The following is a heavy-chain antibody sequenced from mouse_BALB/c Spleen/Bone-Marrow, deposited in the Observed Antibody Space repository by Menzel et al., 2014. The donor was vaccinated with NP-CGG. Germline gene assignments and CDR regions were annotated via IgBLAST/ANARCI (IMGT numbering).Heavy chain of an antibody. Sequence: EVQLVESGGGLVKPGGTLKLSCAASGFTFSDYYMYWVRQTPEKRLEWVATISDGGSYTYYPDSVKGRFTISKDNAKNNLYLQMSSLKSEDTAMYYCVLRWFAYWGQGTLVTVSA. CDR1: GFTFSDYY. V-gene: IGHV5-4*02. CDR3: VLRWFAY. J-gene: IGHJ3*01. CDR2: ISDGGSYT. D-gene: IGHD1-1*01.